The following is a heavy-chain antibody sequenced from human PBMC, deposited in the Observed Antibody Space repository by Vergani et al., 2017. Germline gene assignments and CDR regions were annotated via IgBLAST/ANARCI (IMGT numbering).Heavy chain of an antibody. CDR3: ARTESFILRYFHWAL. CDR1: GGSITSSSYY. Sequence: QLHLQESGPGLVKPSETLSLTCTVSGGSITSSSYYWGWIRQPPGKGLEWIGNIYHSGGAYYNPSRKGRVNISVDTSKNQFSLEVTSVTAADTAIYFCARTESFILRYFHWALWGQGTLVTVSS. V-gene: IGHV4-39*01. D-gene: IGHD3-9*01. J-gene: IGHJ1*01. CDR2: IYHSGGA.